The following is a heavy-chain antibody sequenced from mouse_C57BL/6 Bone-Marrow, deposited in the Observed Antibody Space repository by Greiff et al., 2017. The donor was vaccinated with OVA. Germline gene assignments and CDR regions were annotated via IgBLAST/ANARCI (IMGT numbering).Heavy chain of an antibody. CDR3: ARRNLGWYFDV. CDR1: GFTFSDYG. J-gene: IGHJ1*03. Sequence: EVKLMESGGGLVKPGGSLKLSCAASGFTFSDYGMHWVRQAPEKGLEWVAYISSGSSTIYYADTVKGRFTISRDNAKNTLFLQMTSLRSEDTAIYYCARRNLGWYFDVWGTGTTVTVSS. D-gene: IGHD3-3*01. V-gene: IGHV5-17*01. CDR2: ISSGSSTI.